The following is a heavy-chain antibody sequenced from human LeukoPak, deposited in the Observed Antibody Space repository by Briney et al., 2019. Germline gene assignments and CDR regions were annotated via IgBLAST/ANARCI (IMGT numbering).Heavy chain of an antibody. V-gene: IGHV4-34*01. CDR3: ARGVAAAGHYYYYGMDV. D-gene: IGHD6-13*01. Sequence: SETLSLTCAVYGGSFSGYYWSWIRQPPGKGLEWIGEINHSGSTNYNPSLKSRVTISVDTSKNQFSLKLSSVAAADTAVYYCARGVAAAGHYYYYGMDVWGQGTTVTVSS. CDR2: INHSGST. CDR1: GGSFSGYY. J-gene: IGHJ6*02.